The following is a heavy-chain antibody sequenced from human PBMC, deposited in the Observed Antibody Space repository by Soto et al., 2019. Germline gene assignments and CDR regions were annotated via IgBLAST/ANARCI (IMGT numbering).Heavy chain of an antibody. D-gene: IGHD2-21*01. CDR2: VNHSGST. CDR1: GGSFSGYY. V-gene: IGHV4-34*01. CDR3: ARVYLWWATRALNGFDP. J-gene: IGHJ5*02. Sequence: QVQLQQWGAGLLKPSETLSLTCAVYGGSFSGYYWSWIRPPPGKGLEWSGEVNHSGSTNYNPSLKGRVHIFLDISNIKLSLTLCSLPAADTAVYFCARVYLWWATRALNGFDPWGQGTLVTVSS.